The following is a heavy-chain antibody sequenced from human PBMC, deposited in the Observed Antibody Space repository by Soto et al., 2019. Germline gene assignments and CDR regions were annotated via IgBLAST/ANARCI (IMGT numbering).Heavy chain of an antibody. CDR3: ARDLAGGTYGMDV. Sequence: QVQLQESGPGLVKPSQTLSLTCTVSGGSISSGGYYWSWIRQHPGKGLEWIGYIYYSGSTYYNPSIKRRVTISVDTSKNQFSLKLSSVTAADTAVYYCARDLAGGTYGMDVWGQGTTVTVSS. V-gene: IGHV4-31*03. CDR2: IYYSGST. CDR1: GGSISSGGYY. J-gene: IGHJ6*02. D-gene: IGHD1-1*01.